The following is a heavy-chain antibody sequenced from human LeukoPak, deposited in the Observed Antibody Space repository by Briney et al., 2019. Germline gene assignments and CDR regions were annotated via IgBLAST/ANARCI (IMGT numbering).Heavy chain of an antibody. CDR2: IYYSGST. Sequence: SETLSLTCTVSGGSISSYYWSWIRQPPGKGLEWIGYIYYSGSTNYNPSLKSRVTISLDTSKNQFSLKLSSVTAADTAVYYCARPYGDYAYWYFDLWGRGTLVTVSS. CDR3: ARPYGDYAYWYFDL. CDR1: GGSISSYY. V-gene: IGHV4-59*08. D-gene: IGHD4-17*01. J-gene: IGHJ2*01.